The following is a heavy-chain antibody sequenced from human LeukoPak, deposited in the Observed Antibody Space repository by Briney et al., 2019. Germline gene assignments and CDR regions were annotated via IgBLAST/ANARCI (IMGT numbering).Heavy chain of an antibody. J-gene: IGHJ6*03. D-gene: IGHD3-10*01. V-gene: IGHV1-58*02. CDR1: GFTFTSSA. CDR3: AASSGSYSYYYYYMDV. Sequence: SVKVSCKASGFTFTSSAMQWVRQARGQRLEWIGWIVVCRGNTNYAQKFQERVTITRDMSTSTAYMELSSLRSEDTAVYYCAASSGSYSYYYYYMDVWGKGTTVTISS. CDR2: IVVCRGNT.